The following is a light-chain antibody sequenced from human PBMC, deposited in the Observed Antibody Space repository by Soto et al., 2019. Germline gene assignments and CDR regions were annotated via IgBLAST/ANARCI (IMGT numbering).Light chain of an antibody. CDR3: QQRSNRPLT. Sequence: EILLTQSPATLSLSPGERATLSCRASQSVSSNLAWYQQKPGQAPRLLIYDASNRATGIPARFSGSGSGTDFTLTISSLEPEDFAVYYCQQRSNRPLTFGGGTKVEIK. J-gene: IGKJ4*01. V-gene: IGKV3-11*01. CDR1: QSVSSN. CDR2: DAS.